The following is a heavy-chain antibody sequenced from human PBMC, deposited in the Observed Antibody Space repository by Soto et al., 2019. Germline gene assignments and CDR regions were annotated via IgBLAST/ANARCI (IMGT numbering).Heavy chain of an antibody. J-gene: IGHJ4*02. CDR1: VGTFSSYA. Sequence: QVQLVQSGAEVKKPGSSVKVSCKASVGTFSSYAISWVRQAPGQGLEWMGGIIPIFGTANYAQKFQGSVTITADESTSTAYMELSSLRSEDTAVYYCASEGGERSRPGDLDYWGQGTLVTVSS. CDR2: IIPIFGTA. D-gene: IGHD7-27*01. V-gene: IGHV1-69*12. CDR3: ASEGGERSRPGDLDY.